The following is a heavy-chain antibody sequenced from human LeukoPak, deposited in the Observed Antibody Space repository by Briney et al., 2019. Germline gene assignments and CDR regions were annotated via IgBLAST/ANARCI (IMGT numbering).Heavy chain of an antibody. D-gene: IGHD6-13*01. Sequence: GRSLRLSCAASGFSFDDYAMHWVRQAPGKGLEWVSGISWNSGTIGYADSVKGRFTISRDNAKNSLYLQMNSLRLEDTALYYCAKVITDYNSWYDYWGQGTLVTVSS. V-gene: IGHV3-9*01. J-gene: IGHJ4*02. CDR3: AKVITDYNSWYDY. CDR2: ISWNSGTI. CDR1: GFSFDDYA.